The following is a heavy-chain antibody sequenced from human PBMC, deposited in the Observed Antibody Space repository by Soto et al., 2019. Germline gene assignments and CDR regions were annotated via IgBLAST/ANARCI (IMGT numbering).Heavy chain of an antibody. CDR3: AQYPGDIVGPR. J-gene: IGHJ4*02. CDR2: ISGSGGIT. Sequence: GGSLRLSCAASGFTFSSYAMSWVRQGPGKGLEWVSAISGSGGITYYADSVKGRFTISRDNSKNTLYLQMNSMRAEDTAVYYCAQYPGDIVGPRWGQGTPVTVSS. CDR1: GFTFSSYA. D-gene: IGHD5-12*01. V-gene: IGHV3-23*01.